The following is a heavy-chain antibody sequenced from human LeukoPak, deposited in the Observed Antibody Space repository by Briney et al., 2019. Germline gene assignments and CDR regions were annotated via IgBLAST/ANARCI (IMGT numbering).Heavy chain of an antibody. D-gene: IGHD2-15*01. Sequence: ASVKVSCKASGYTFTSYGISWVRQAPGQGLEWMGWINAYNGNTNYAQKLQGRVTMTTDTSTSTAYMELRSLRSDDTAVYYCARDLLAHRYYYYGMDVWGQGTTVTVSS. J-gene: IGHJ6*02. CDR2: INAYNGNT. CDR1: GYTFTSYG. V-gene: IGHV1-18*01. CDR3: ARDLLAHRYYYYGMDV.